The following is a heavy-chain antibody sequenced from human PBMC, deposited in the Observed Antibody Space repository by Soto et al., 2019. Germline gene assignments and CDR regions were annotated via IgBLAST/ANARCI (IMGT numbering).Heavy chain of an antibody. Sequence: QVQLVESGGGVVQPGRSLRLSCAASGFTFSSYAMHWVRQAPGKGLEWVAVISYDGSNKYYADSVKGRFTISRDNSKNTLYLKMNSLRAEDTAVYYWARDSTATTRFYYYSGMYVWGQGTTVTVSS. CDR2: ISYDGSNK. CDR1: GFTFSSYA. V-gene: IGHV3-30-3*01. D-gene: IGHD4-17*01. J-gene: IGHJ6*02. CDR3: ARDSTATTRFYYYSGMYV.